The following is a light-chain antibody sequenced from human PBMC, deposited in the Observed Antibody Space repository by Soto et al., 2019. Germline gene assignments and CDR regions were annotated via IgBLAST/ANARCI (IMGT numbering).Light chain of an antibody. Sequence: QSVLTQPPSASGTPGQRATISCSGSNIGSNAVNWYQQLPGTAPKLLIYFNNQRPSGVPDRFSGSKSGTSASLAISGLQSEDEADYYCAAWDDSLNEYVFGTGTKVTVL. CDR2: FNN. CDR3: AAWDDSLNEYV. V-gene: IGLV1-44*01. CDR1: SNIGSNA. J-gene: IGLJ1*01.